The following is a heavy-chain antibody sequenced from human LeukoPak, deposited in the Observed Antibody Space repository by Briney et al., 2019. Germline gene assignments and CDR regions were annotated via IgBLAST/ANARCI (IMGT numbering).Heavy chain of an antibody. CDR3: AKDDTYYYGSGSAKDY. V-gene: IGHV3-23*01. J-gene: IGHJ4*02. CDR2: ISGSGGST. Sequence: GGSLRLSCAASGFTFSSYAMSWVRQAPGKGLEWVSGISGSGGSTYYADSVKGRFTISRDNSKNTLYLQMNILRAEDTAVYYCAKDDTYYYGSGSAKDYWGQGTLVTVSS. D-gene: IGHD3-10*01. CDR1: GFTFSSYA.